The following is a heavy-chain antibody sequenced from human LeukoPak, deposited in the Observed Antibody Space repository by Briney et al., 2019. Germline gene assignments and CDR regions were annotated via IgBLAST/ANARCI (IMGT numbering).Heavy chain of an antibody. Sequence: GGSLRLSCAASGFTFSSYGMHWVRQAPGKGLEWVSYISSSSSTIYYADSVKGRFTISRDNAKNSLYLQMNSLRAEDTAVYYCARDPDPRAYYMDVWGKGTTVTVSS. CDR3: ARDPDPRAYYMDV. V-gene: IGHV3-48*01. CDR1: GFTFSSYG. CDR2: ISSSSSTI. J-gene: IGHJ6*03. D-gene: IGHD1-14*01.